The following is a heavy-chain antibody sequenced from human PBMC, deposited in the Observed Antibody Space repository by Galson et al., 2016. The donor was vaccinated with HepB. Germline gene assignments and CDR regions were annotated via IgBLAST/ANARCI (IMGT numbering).Heavy chain of an antibody. CDR2: IDWNGRNI. Sequence: SLRLSCAGSGFNFDDFAVHWVRQVQGRGPEWVSGIDWNGRNIEYAASVKGRFIVSRDNARNSVYLQMNNLRPEDTALYYCAKESVRDFWSGSELDCWGQGTQVTVSS. J-gene: IGHJ4*02. V-gene: IGHV3-9*01. CDR3: AKESVRDFWSGSELDC. CDR1: GFNFDDFA. D-gene: IGHD3-3*01.